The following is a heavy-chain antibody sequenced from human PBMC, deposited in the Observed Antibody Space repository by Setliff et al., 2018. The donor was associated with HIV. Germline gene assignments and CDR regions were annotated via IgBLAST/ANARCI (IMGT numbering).Heavy chain of an antibody. Sequence: SVKVSCKTSRGTFTTYAFSWVRQAPGQGLEWMGGIIPILNVAKYPQKFHGRVTITADKSTSTVYMELSSLRSEDTAMYYCARVLKGYSSSYEAFDIWGQGTMVTVSS. J-gene: IGHJ3*02. CDR1: RGTFTTYA. V-gene: IGHV1-69*10. CDR3: ARVLKGYSSSYEAFDI. D-gene: IGHD6-13*01. CDR2: IIPILNVA.